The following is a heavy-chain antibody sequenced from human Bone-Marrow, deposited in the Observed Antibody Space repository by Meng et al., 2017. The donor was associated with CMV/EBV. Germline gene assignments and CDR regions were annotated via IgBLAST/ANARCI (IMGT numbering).Heavy chain of an antibody. V-gene: IGHV1-46*01. CDR2: INPSGGST. J-gene: IGHJ4*02. CDR1: GYTFTSYY. D-gene: IGHD3-16*02. Sequence: ASVKVSCKASGYTFTSYYMHWVRQAPGQGLEWMGIINPSGGSTSYAQKFQGGVTMTRDTSTSTAYMELSSLRSEDTAVYYCARAPRYDYVWGSYRYTGGFDYWGQGTLVTVSS. CDR3: ARAPRYDYVWGSYRYTGGFDY.